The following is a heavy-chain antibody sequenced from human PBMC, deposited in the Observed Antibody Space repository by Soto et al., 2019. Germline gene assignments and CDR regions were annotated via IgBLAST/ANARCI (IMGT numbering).Heavy chain of an antibody. CDR2: LYYSGST. CDR1: VGSISTSSYD. D-gene: IGHD2-2*01. Sequence: PAETLSLTCTFSVGSISTSSYDGGWSRQPPGKGLEWIGSLYYSGSTYYNPSLKSRVTISVDTSKNQFSLKLSSVTAADTAVYYCARPSTSDYYGMDVWGQGTTVTVSS. V-gene: IGHV4-39*01. CDR3: ARPSTSDYYGMDV. J-gene: IGHJ6*02.